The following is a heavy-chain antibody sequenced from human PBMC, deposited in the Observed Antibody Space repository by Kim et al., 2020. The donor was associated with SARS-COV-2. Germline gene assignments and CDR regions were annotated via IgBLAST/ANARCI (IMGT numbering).Heavy chain of an antibody. Sequence: GGSLRLSCVASGFTFSSYGMHWVRQAPGKGLVWVSRVNCDGSSQNYADSVKGRFTISRDNARNTLYLQMNSLRAEDTAVYYCASLSTGYVWDKFDYWGQGTLGTLSS. D-gene: IGHD3-16*01. J-gene: IGHJ4*02. CDR1: GFTFSSYG. CDR2: VNCDGSSQ. V-gene: IGHV3-74*01. CDR3: ASLSTGYVWDKFDY.